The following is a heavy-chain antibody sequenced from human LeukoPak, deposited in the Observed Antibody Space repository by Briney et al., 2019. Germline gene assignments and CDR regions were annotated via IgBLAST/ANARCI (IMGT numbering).Heavy chain of an antibody. CDR1: GFTFSSYS. J-gene: IGHJ6*02. V-gene: IGHV3-21*01. D-gene: IGHD6-13*01. CDR2: ISSSSSYI. Sequence: GGSLRLSCAASGFTFSSYSMNWVRQAPGKGLEWVSSISSSSSYIYYADSVKGRFTISRDNAKNSLYLQMNSLRAADTAVYYCARGSSSSWYPYYYYGMDVWGQGTTVTVSS. CDR3: ARGSSSSWYPYYYYGMDV.